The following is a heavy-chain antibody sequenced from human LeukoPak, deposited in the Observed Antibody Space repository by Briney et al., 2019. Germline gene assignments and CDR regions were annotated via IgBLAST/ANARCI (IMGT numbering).Heavy chain of an antibody. V-gene: IGHV1-69*05. J-gene: IGHJ5*02. D-gene: IGHD6-13*01. CDR2: IIPIFGTA. CDR1: GGTFSSYA. Sequence: SVKVSCKASGGTFSSYAISWVRQAPGQGLEWMGGIIPIFGTANYAQKFQGRVTITTDESTSTAYMELSSLRSEDTAVYYCARVRGIAAAGTWNWFDPWGQGTLVTVSS. CDR3: ARVRGIAAAGTWNWFDP.